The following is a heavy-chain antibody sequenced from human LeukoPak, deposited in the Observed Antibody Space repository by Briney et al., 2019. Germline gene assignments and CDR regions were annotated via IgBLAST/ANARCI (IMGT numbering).Heavy chain of an antibody. CDR2: MHTSGST. CDR1: GGSISSYY. D-gene: IGHD6-19*01. CDR3: ARDEGSGWHDY. J-gene: IGHJ4*02. V-gene: IGHV4-4*07. Sequence: SETLSLTCTVSGGSISSYYRSWIRQPAGKGREWIGRMHTSGSTNYNPSLKSRVTMSVDTSKNQFSLRLSSVAAADTAVYYCARDEGSGWHDYWGQGTLVTVSS.